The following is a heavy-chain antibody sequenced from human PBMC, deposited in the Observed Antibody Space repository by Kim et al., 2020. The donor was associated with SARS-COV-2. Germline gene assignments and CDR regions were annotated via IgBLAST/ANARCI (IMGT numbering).Heavy chain of an antibody. Sequence: GGSLRLSCAASGFTFDDYTMHWVRQAPGKGLEWVSLISWDGGSTYYADSVKGRFTISRDNSKNSLYLQMNSLRTEDTALYYCAKCSSGWDKHFDYWGQGTLVTVSS. V-gene: IGHV3-43*01. D-gene: IGHD6-19*01. J-gene: IGHJ4*02. CDR1: GFTFDDYT. CDR2: ISWDGGST. CDR3: AKCSSGWDKHFDY.